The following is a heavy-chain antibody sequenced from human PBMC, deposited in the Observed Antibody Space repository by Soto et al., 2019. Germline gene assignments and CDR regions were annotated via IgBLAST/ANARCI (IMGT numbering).Heavy chain of an antibody. V-gene: IGHV3-23*01. D-gene: IGHD2-15*01. J-gene: IGHJ4*02. Sequence: EVRLLESGGGLVQPGGSLRLSCAASGFTFSSYAMGWVRQAPGKELEWVSGIDGSGGDTSFADSVKGRFTISRDNSENTLYLHMNSLRAEDTARYYCAKEIVAAAYVETSPFDFWGQGTLVTVSS. CDR1: GFTFSSYA. CDR2: IDGSGGDT. CDR3: AKEIVAAAYVETSPFDF.